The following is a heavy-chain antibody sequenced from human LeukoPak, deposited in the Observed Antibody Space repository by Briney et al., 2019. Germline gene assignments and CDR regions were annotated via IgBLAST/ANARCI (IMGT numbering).Heavy chain of an antibody. Sequence: GRSLKLSCAASGFPFSSYGMAWVRQAPGKGLEWMAVISNDGTRKYYADSVKGRFTISRDNSKNTLYLQMNSLRVEDMAVYYCAKDLTELTLALSCWGQGTLVTVSS. CDR2: ISNDGTRK. CDR1: GFPFSSYG. CDR3: AKDLTELTLALSC. J-gene: IGHJ4*02. D-gene: IGHD2-15*01. V-gene: IGHV3-30*18.